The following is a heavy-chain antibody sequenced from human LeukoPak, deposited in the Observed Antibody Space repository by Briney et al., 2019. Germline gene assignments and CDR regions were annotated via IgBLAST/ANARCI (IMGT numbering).Heavy chain of an antibody. V-gene: IGHV3-30-3*01. CDR1: GFTFSSYA. CDR3: ARGPGRGFGVVTHFDY. D-gene: IGHD3-3*01. J-gene: IGHJ4*02. CDR2: ISYDGSNK. Sequence: PGRSLRLSCAASGFTFSSYAMHWVRQAPGKGLEWVAVISYDGSNKYYADSVKGRFTISRDNSKNTLYLQMNSLRAEDTAVYYCARGPGRGFGVVTHFDYWGQGTLVTVSS.